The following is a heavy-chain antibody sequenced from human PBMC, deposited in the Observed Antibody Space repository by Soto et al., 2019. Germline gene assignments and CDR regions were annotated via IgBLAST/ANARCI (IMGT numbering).Heavy chain of an antibody. D-gene: IGHD2-2*01. CDR1: GFTFSSYA. CDR2: ISYDGSNK. CDR3: ARDQKHYYLVVPADYYYGMDV. J-gene: IGHJ6*02. Sequence: PGGSLRLSCAASGFTFSSYAMHWVRQAPGKGLEWVAVISYDGSNKYYADSVKGRFTISRDNSKNTLYLQMNSLRAEDTAVYYCARDQKHYYLVVPADYYYGMDVWGQGTTVTVSS. V-gene: IGHV3-30-3*01.